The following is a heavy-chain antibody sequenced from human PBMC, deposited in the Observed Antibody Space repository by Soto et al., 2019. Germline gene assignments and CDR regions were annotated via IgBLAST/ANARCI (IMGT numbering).Heavy chain of an antibody. CDR2: IYYSGST. CDR1: GGSISSSSYY. D-gene: IGHD1-26*01. V-gene: IGHV4-39*01. J-gene: IGHJ3*02. Sequence: QLQLQESGPGLVKPSETLSLTCTVSGGSISSSSYYWGWIRQPPGKGLEWIGSIYYSGSTYYNPSLKSRVTISVDTSKNQFSLKLSSVTAADTAVYYCARLGGSYADAFDIWGQGTMVTVSS. CDR3: ARLGGSYADAFDI.